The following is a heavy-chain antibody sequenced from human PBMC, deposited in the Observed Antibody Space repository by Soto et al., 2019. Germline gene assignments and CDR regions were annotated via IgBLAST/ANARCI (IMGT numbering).Heavy chain of an antibody. CDR1: GVTVSSNY. V-gene: IGHV3-53*01. Sequence: SMRLSCAASGVTVSSNYMSWVRQAPGKGLEWVSVIYSGGSTYYADSVKGRFTISRDNSKNTLYLQMNSLRAEDTAVYYCARDQGWYANWGQGTLVTSPQ. CDR3: ARDQGWYAN. CDR2: IYSGGST. D-gene: IGHD2-8*01. J-gene: IGHJ4*02.